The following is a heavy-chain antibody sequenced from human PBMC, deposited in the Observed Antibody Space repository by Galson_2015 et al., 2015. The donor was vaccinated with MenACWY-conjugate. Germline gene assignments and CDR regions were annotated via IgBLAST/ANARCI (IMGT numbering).Heavy chain of an antibody. CDR1: GFIFSSYC. Sequence: SLRLSCAASGFIFSSYCMNWVRQAPGKGLEWVSSISSSSYIYYADSVKGRVTISRYNSRDSLYLQMNILRAEDTAVYYCACSSVTWDCICYCFVLWGQGTQVPVSS. D-gene: IGHD3-22*01. J-gene: IGHJ4*02. CDR2: ISSSSYI. V-gene: IGHV3-21*01. CDR3: ACSSVTWDCICYCFVL.